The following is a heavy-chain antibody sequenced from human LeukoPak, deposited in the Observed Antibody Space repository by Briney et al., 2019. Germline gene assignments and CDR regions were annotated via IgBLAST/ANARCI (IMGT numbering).Heavy chain of an antibody. CDR1: GYTFTHQW. CDR3: ARHSDVIGAI. CDR2: IYPRDSDT. J-gene: IGHJ4*02. V-gene: IGHV5-51*01. D-gene: IGHD3-10*01. Sequence: GESLKISCEASGYTFTHQWIGWVRQMAGRGLEWVGIIYPRDSDTRYSPSFQGHVTISADMSINSAYLEWSSLEASDTAMYYCARHSDVIGAIWGQGTLVTVSS.